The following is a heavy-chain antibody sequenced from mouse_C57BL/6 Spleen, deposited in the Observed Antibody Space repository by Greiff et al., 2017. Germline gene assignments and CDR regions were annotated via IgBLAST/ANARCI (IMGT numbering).Heavy chain of an antibody. J-gene: IGHJ2*01. CDR1: GYAFSSYW. CDR2: IYPGDGDT. V-gene: IGHV1-80*01. Sequence: VQRVESGAELVKPGASVKISCKASGYAFSSYWMNWVKQRPGKGLEWIGQIYPGDGDTNYNGKFKGKATLTADKSSSTAYMQLSSLTSEDSAVYFCARGGGIYYGNYNYWGQGTTLTVSS. D-gene: IGHD2-1*01. CDR3: ARGGGIYYGNYNY.